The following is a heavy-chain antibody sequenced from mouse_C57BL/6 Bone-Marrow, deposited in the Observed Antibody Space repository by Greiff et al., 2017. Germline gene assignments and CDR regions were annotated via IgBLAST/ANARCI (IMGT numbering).Heavy chain of an antibody. V-gene: IGHV1-50*01. CDR2: IDPSDSYT. Sequence: QVQLQQPGAELVKPGASVKLSCKASGYTFTSYWMQWVKQRPGQGLEWIGEIDPSDSYTNYNQKFKGKATLTVDTSSSTAYMQLSSLTSEDSAVYYCARYSAYHSNYARFYAMDYWGQGTSVTVSS. J-gene: IGHJ4*01. CDR1: GYTFTSYW. D-gene: IGHD2-5*01. CDR3: ARYSAYHSNYARFYAMDY.